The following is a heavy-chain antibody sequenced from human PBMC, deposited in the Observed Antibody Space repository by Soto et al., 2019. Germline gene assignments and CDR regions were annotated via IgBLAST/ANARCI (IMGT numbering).Heavy chain of an antibody. CDR2: INSDGSST. D-gene: IGHD3-3*01. CDR1: RFTFSSYW. CDR3: ARDPYDFWSGHMDV. V-gene: IGHV3-74*01. Sequence: EVQLVESGGGLVQPGGSLRLSCAASRFTFSSYWMYWVRQAPGKGLVWVSRINSDGSSTSYADSVKGRFTISRDNAKNTLYLQMNSLRAEDTAVYYCARDPYDFWSGHMDVWGKGTTVTVSS. J-gene: IGHJ6*03.